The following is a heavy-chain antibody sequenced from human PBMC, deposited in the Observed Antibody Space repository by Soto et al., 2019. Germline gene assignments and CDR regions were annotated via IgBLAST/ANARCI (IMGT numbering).Heavy chain of an antibody. D-gene: IGHD3-22*01. V-gene: IGHV3-23*01. CDR3: ATQGKYYYDSSGYYSLFDY. Sequence: EVQLLESGGGLVQPGGSLRLSCAASGFTFSSYAMSWVRQAPWKGLEWVSAISGSGGSTYYADSVKGRFTISRDNSKNTLYLQMNSLRAEDTAVYYCATQGKYYYDSSGYYSLFDYWGQGTLVTVSS. J-gene: IGHJ4*02. CDR1: GFTFSSYA. CDR2: ISGSGGST.